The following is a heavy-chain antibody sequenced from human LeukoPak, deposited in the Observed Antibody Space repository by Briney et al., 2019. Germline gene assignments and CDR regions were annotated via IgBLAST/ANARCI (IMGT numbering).Heavy chain of an antibody. J-gene: IGHJ5*02. Sequence: ATVTVSCKGSGYIFTAYYIHWVRQAPGQGLEWMGRINPNSGGTDYAQKFQGRVTMTRDTSISTAYMELNRLRSDDTAVYYCTREATGYSWFDPWGQGTLVTVSS. CDR3: TREATGYSWFDP. CDR1: GYIFTAYY. CDR2: INPNSGGT. D-gene: IGHD3-9*01. V-gene: IGHV1-2*06.